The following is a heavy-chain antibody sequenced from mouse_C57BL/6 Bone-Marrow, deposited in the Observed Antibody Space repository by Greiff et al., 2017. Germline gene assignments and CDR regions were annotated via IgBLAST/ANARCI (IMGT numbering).Heavy chain of an antibody. Sequence: EVQLQESGGGLVQPGGSLSLSCAASGFTFTDYYMSWVRQPPGKALEWLGFIRNKANGYTTEYSASVKGRFTISRDNSQSILYLQMNALRAEDSATYYCARYTPLSLDAMDYWGQGTSVTVSS. CDR1: GFTFTDYY. J-gene: IGHJ4*01. CDR2: IRNKANGYTT. V-gene: IGHV7-3*01. D-gene: IGHD6-1*01. CDR3: ARYTPLSLDAMDY.